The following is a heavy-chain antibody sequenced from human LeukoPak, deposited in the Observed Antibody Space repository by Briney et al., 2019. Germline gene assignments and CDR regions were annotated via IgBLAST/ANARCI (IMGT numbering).Heavy chain of an antibody. J-gene: IGHJ4*02. Sequence: ASVKVSCKASGYTFTSYGISWVRQAPGQGLEWMGWISAYNGNTNYAQKLQGRVTMTTDTSTSTAYMELRSLRSDDTAVYYCARVLRTYYDYVWGSYSPYYFDYWGQGTLVTVSS. CDR3: ARVLRTYYDYVWGSYSPYYFDY. CDR2: ISAYNGNT. D-gene: IGHD3-16*01. CDR1: GYTFTSYG. V-gene: IGHV1-18*01.